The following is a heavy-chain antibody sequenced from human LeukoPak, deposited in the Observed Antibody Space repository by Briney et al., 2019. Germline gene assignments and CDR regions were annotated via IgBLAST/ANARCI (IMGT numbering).Heavy chain of an antibody. CDR2: ISGSGGST. Sequence: ETLSLTCAVYGGSFNDYYWSWVRQAPGKGLEWVSAISGSGGSTYYADSVKGRFTISRDNSKNTPYLQMNSLTAEDTAVYYRAKYYGSGSYYNVFPDYFDYWGQGTLVTVSS. CDR3: AKYYGSGSYYNVFPDYFDY. J-gene: IGHJ4*02. V-gene: IGHV3-23*01. D-gene: IGHD3-10*01. CDR1: GGSFNDYY.